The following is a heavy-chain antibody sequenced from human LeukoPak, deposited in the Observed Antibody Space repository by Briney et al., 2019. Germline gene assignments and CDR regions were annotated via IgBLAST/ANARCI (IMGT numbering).Heavy chain of an antibody. D-gene: IGHD3-10*01. CDR1: GFTFSSYW. CDR3: AKLPSKYGSGSYYDAFDI. Sequence: GGSLRLSCAASGFTFSSYWMSWVRQAPGKGLEWVANIRQDGSEKYYADSVKGRFTISRDNAKNSLYLQMNSLRAEDTALYYCAKLPSKYGSGSYYDAFDIWGQGTMVTVSS. V-gene: IGHV3-7*03. CDR2: IRQDGSEK. J-gene: IGHJ3*02.